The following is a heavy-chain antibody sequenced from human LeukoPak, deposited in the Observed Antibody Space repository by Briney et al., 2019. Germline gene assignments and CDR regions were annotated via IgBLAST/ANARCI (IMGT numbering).Heavy chain of an antibody. CDR3: ARAIEVGAMTPFDY. Sequence: SETLSLTCTVSGGSISSYYWGWVRQPPGKGLEWIGSIYHSGSTYYNPSLKSRVTISVDTSKNQFSLKLTSVTAADTAVYYCARAIEVGAMTPFDYWGQGTLVTVSS. J-gene: IGHJ4*02. V-gene: IGHV4-38-2*02. CDR1: GGSISSYY. D-gene: IGHD1-26*01. CDR2: IYHSGST.